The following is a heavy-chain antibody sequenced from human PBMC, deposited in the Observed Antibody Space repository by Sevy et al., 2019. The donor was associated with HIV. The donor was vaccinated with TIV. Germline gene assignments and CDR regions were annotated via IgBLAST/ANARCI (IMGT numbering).Heavy chain of an antibody. CDR1: GFTFSSYA. Sequence: GVSLRLSCAASGFTFSSYAMSWVRQAPGKGLEWVSAISGSGGSTYYADSVKGRFTISRDNSKNTLYLQMNSLRAEDTAVYYCAKDRVGGYSYGYVGYWGQGTLVTVSS. D-gene: IGHD5-18*01. CDR2: ISGSGGST. CDR3: AKDRVGGYSYGYVGY. J-gene: IGHJ4*02. V-gene: IGHV3-23*01.